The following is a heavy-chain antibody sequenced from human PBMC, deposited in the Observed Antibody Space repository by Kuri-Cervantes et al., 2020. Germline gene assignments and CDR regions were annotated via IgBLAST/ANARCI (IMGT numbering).Heavy chain of an antibody. CDR3: ARVLWGDAFDI. CDR1: GFSLTTSGVG. J-gene: IGHJ3*02. V-gene: IGHV2-5*05. Sequence: SGPTLVKPTQTLTLTCTFSGFSLTTSGVGVGWIRQPPGKALEWLALIYWDDDKRYGPSLKTRLTISKDTSKNQVVLTMTNMDSVDTATYYCARVLWGDAFDIWGQGTMVTVSS. CDR2: IYWDDDK. D-gene: IGHD2/OR15-2a*01.